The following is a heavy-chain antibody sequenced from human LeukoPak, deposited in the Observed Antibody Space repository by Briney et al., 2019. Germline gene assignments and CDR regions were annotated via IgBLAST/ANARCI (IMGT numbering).Heavy chain of an antibody. J-gene: IGHJ1*01. CDR1: GGSISSYY. V-gene: IGHV4-59*01. D-gene: IGHD2-15*01. CDR2: IYYSGST. CDR3: ARDDGYCSGGSCWAGGYFQH. Sequence: SETLSLTCTVSGGSISSYYWSWTRQPPGKGLEWIGYIYYSGSTNYNPSLKSRVTISVDTSKNQFSLKLSSVTAADTAVYYCARDDGYCSGGSCWAGGYFQHWGQGTLVTVSS.